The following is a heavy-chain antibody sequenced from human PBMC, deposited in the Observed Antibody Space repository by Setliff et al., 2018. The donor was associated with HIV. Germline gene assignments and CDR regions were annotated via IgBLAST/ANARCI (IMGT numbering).Heavy chain of an antibody. J-gene: IGHJ4*02. D-gene: IGHD3-3*01. V-gene: IGHV3-15*01. CDR2: IKSKTERGTT. Sequence: GGSLRLSCAASGFTFSNAWMSWVRQAPGKGLEWVGRIKSKTERGTTDYAAPVKGRFTISRDDSKNTLYLQMNSLKTEDTAVYYCTTTPPIRFLEWQSPYWGQGTLVTVSS. CDR3: TTTPPIRFLEWQSPY. CDR1: GFTFSNAW.